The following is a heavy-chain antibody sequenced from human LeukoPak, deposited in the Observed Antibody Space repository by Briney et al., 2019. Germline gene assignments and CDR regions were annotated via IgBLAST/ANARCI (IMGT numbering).Heavy chain of an antibody. V-gene: IGHV3-33*01. CDR3: ARQSPLGYCSGGSCLKTYYFDY. Sequence: GRSLRLSCAASGFTFSSYGMHWVRQAPGKGLEWVAVIWYDGSNKYYADSVKGRFTISRDNSKNTLYLQMNSLRAEDTAVYYCARQSPLGYCSGGSCLKTYYFDYWDQGTLVTVSS. J-gene: IGHJ4*02. CDR1: GFTFSSYG. D-gene: IGHD2-15*01. CDR2: IWYDGSNK.